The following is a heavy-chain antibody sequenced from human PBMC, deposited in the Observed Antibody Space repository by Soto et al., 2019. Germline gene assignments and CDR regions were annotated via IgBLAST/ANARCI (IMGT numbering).Heavy chain of an antibody. D-gene: IGHD6-6*01. J-gene: IGHJ2*01. V-gene: IGHV4-39*01. Sequence: QLQLPESGPGLVKLSETLSLPCIVSCGSISSSSYFWGWIRQPPGQGREWIGSVYYSGTTYDNPSLKSRVTISVDTSKNQSSLKLSSVTAADTAVYYCASLRVRTYRSSPPAPRYFALWGRGTLVTVSS. CDR1: CGSISSSSYF. CDR2: VYYSGTT. CDR3: ASLRVRTYRSSPPAPRYFAL.